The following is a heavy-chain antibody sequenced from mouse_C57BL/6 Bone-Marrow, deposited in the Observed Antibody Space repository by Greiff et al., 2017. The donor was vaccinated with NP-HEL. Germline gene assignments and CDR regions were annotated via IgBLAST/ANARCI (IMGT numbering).Heavy chain of an antibody. Sequence: EVQLHQSGAELVRPGASVKLSCTASGFNIKDDYMHWVKQRPEQGLEWIGWIDPENGDTEYASKFQGKATITADPSSNTAYLQLSSLTSEDTAVYYCTTRDPYYFDYWGQGTTLTVSS. V-gene: IGHV14-4*01. CDR1: GFNIKDDY. D-gene: IGHD3-3*01. CDR3: TTRDPYYFDY. CDR2: IDPENGDT. J-gene: IGHJ2*01.